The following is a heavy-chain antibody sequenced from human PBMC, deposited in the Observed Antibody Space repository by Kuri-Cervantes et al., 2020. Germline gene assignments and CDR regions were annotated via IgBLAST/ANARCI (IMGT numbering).Heavy chain of an antibody. CDR1: GYSLTSYW. J-gene: IGHJ6*02. Sequence: GGSLRLSCKGSGYSLTSYWIGWVRQMPGKGLEWMGIIYPDDSDTRYSPSFQGQVTISADKSISTAYLQWSSLKASDTAMYYCARNDFWSGCMDVWGQGTTVTVSS. CDR2: IYPDDSDT. V-gene: IGHV5-51*01. D-gene: IGHD3-3*01. CDR3: ARNDFWSGCMDV.